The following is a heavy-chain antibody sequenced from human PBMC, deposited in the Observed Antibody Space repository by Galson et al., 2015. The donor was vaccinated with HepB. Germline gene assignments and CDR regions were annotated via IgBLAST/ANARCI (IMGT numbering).Heavy chain of an antibody. CDR1: GGTFSSYA. CDR2: IIPIFGTA. D-gene: IGHD3-22*01. CDR3: ARPNYYDSSGYYFYAFDI. Sequence: SVKVSCKASGGTFSSYAISWVRQAPGQGLEWMGGIIPIFGTANYAQKFQGRVTITADESTSTAYMELSSLRSEDTAVYYCARPNYYDSSGYYFYAFDIWGQGTMVTVSS. V-gene: IGHV1-69*13. J-gene: IGHJ3*02.